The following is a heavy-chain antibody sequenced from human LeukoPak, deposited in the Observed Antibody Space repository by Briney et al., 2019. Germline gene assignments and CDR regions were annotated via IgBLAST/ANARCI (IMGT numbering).Heavy chain of an antibody. V-gene: IGHV3-23*01. CDR3: AKRAMVRGVISISRAYYFDY. D-gene: IGHD3-10*01. CDR1: GFTFSSYA. J-gene: IGHJ4*02. CDR2: ISGSGGST. Sequence: GGSLRLSCAASGFTFSSYAMSWVRQAPGKGLEWVSAISGSGGSTYYADSVKGRFTISRDNSKNTLYLQMNSLRVEDTAVYYCAKRAMVRGVISISRAYYFDYWGQGTLVTVSS.